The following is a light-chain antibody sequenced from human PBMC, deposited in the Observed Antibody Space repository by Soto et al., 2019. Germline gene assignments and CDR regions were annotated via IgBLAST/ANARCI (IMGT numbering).Light chain of an antibody. Sequence: IQMTQSPSTLSAYVGDRVTITCRASQSISTWLAWYQQKPGKAPTLLIYKASSLEGVVPSRFSGSGSGTEFNINISSLQPDDFATYYCQQYNTYPLTFGGGTTVHIK. V-gene: IGKV1-5*03. CDR1: QSISTW. CDR3: QQYNTYPLT. J-gene: IGKJ4*01. CDR2: KAS.